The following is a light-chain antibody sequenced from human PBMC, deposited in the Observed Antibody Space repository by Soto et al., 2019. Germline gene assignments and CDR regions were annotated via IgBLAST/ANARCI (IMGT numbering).Light chain of an antibody. CDR1: SSDVGGYNY. Sequence: QSALTQPRSVSGSPGQSVTISCTGTSSDVGGYNYVSWYQQHPGKAPRLIIHDVDKRPSGVPDRFSGSKSGNTASLTISGLQAGDESDYYCCSYADSNTFWVFGGGTKLTVL. V-gene: IGLV2-11*01. CDR2: DVD. CDR3: CSYADSNTFWV. J-gene: IGLJ3*02.